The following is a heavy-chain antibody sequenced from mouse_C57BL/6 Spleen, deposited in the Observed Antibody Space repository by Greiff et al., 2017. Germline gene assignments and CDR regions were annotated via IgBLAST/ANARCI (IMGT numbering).Heavy chain of an antibody. J-gene: IGHJ3*01. CDR2: IYPGSGST. CDR1: GYTFTSYW. Sequence: QVQLKQPGAELVKPGASVKMSCKASGYTFTSYWITWVKQRPGQGLEWIGDIYPGSGSTNYNEKFKSKATLTVDTSSSTAYMQLSSLTSEDSAVYYCARSRGSGYGFAYWGQGTLVTVSA. CDR3: ARSRGSGYGFAY. D-gene: IGHD3-2*02. V-gene: IGHV1-55*01.